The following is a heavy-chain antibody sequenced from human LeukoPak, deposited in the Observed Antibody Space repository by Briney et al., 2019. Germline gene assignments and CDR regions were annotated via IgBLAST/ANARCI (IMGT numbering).Heavy chain of an antibody. CDR3: ARDSVGTMTTVTTVDY. Sequence: ASVKVSCKASGYTFTGYYMHWVRQAPGQGLEWMGWINPNSGGTNYAQKFQGRVTMTRDTSISTAYMELSRLRSDDTAVYYCARDSVGTMTTVTTVDYWGQGTLVTVSS. CDR1: GYTFTGYY. V-gene: IGHV1-2*02. CDR2: INPNSGGT. J-gene: IGHJ4*02. D-gene: IGHD4-17*01.